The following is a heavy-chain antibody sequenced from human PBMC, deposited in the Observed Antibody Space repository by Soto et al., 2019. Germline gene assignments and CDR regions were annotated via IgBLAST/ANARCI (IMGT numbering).Heavy chain of an antibody. Sequence: SETLSLTCAVYGGPFSGYYWTWIRQPPGKGLEWIGEINPSGSTSYSPSLQSRVTILLDTSKNQFSLRLTSVTAADTAVYYCARGLTGSWYPAYWGTGTPVTVSS. D-gene: IGHD6-13*01. CDR3: ARGLTGSWYPAY. J-gene: IGHJ4*02. CDR1: GGPFSGYY. V-gene: IGHV4-34*01. CDR2: INPSGST.